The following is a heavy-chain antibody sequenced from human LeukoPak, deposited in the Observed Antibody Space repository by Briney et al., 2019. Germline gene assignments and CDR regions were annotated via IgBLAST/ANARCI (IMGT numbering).Heavy chain of an antibody. D-gene: IGHD6-19*01. CDR3: APASLTFSNGWYGY. CDR1: GFTFSSYW. CDR2: ITTDGSST. J-gene: IGHJ4*02. V-gene: IGHV3-74*01. Sequence: GGSLRLSCAASGFTFSSYWMHWVPQAPGKGLVWVSRITTDGSSTSYADSVKGRFTISRDNAKNALYLQMNSLRAEDTAVYYCAPASLTFSNGWYGYWGQGTLVTVSS.